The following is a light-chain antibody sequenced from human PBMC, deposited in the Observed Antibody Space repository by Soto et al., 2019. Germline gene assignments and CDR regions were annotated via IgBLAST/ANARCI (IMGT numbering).Light chain of an antibody. CDR1: QSVTSSY. CDR2: AAS. Sequence: EIVLTQSPGTLSLSPGERATLSCRASQSVTSSYLAWYQRNPGQAPRLLIFAASTRATGIPDRFSGSGSGTDFTLTISRREPEDFALYYCQQYGSTPPTFGQGTKVEIK. CDR3: QQYGSTPPT. J-gene: IGKJ2*01. V-gene: IGKV3-20*01.